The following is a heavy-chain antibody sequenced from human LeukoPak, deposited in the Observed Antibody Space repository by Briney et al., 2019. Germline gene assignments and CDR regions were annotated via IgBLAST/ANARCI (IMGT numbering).Heavy chain of an antibody. CDR2: IWSDGHSP. CDR3: ASITSTWTYDH. D-gene: IGHD2-2*01. CDR1: GFTFSTYG. Sequence: PGWSLRLSGAASGFTFSTYGMHWVRQTPGKGLEWVAVIWSDGHSPWYGDSVKGRFTMSRDNSRNTLYLQMNSLRAEDTGIYYCASITSTWTYDHWGQGALVAVSS. J-gene: IGHJ5*02. V-gene: IGHV3-33*01.